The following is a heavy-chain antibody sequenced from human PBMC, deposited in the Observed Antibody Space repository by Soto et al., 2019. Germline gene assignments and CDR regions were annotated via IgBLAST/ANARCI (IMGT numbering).Heavy chain of an antibody. CDR3: VRVGVGIGNHFDS. D-gene: IGHD1-26*01. CDR2: IHYSGRT. V-gene: IGHV4-59*12. CDR1: KCSISGFY. Sequence: SESLTLTCRVSKCSISGFYWTWIRQPPGKILEWIGYIHYSGRTDYNPSLTSRATMSVDTSKNQFSLNLKSITAADTAVYYCVRVGVGIGNHFDSWGRGTLVTVSS. J-gene: IGHJ4*02.